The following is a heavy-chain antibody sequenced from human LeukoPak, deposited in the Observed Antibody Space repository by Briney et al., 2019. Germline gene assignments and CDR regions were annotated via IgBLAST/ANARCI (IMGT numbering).Heavy chain of an antibody. CDR2: ISGSGTSI. D-gene: IGHD5-12*01. CDR1: GFTFSSYS. J-gene: IGHJ4*02. CDR3: ARSILATTAGFDY. V-gene: IGHV3-48*01. Sequence: GGSLRLSCAASGFTFSSYSINWVRQAPGKGLEWVSHISGSGTSIYYSDSVKGRFTVSRDNAKNSPYLQMNSLRAEDTAVYYCARSILATTAGFDYWGQGTLVTVSS.